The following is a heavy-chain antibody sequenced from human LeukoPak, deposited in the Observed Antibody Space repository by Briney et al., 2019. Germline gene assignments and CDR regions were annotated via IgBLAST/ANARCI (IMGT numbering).Heavy chain of an antibody. CDR1: GGSTSGHY. D-gene: IGHD6-19*01. CDR3: ARGWQWLDRDAFDI. V-gene: IGHV4-59*11. J-gene: IGHJ3*02. Sequence: PSETLSLTCTVSGGSTSGHYWSWIRQPPGKGLEWIGYIYGSENTNYNPSLKSRVTISVDTSKNQFSLKLSSVTAADTAVYYCARGWQWLDRDAFDIWGQGTMVTVSS. CDR2: IYGSENT.